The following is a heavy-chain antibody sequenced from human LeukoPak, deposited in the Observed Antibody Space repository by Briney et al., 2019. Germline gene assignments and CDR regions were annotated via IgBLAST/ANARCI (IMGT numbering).Heavy chain of an antibody. D-gene: IGHD1-26*01. CDR1: GFTVSSNY. CDR3: ARDASGSKTLGYMDV. V-gene: IGHV3-66*01. CDR2: IYSGGST. Sequence: GGSLRLSCAASGFTVSSNYMSWVRQAPGKGLEWVSVIYSGGSTYYADSVKGRFTISRDNSKNTLYLQMNSLRAEDTAVYYCARDASGSKTLGYMDVWGKGTTVTISS. J-gene: IGHJ6*03.